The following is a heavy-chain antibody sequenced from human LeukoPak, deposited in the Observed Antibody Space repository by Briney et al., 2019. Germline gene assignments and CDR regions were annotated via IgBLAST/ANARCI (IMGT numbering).Heavy chain of an antibody. CDR2: ISHGGST. CDR1: GYSINSGYY. V-gene: IGHV4-38-2*01. D-gene: IGHD1-1*01. J-gene: IGHJ5*02. Sequence: SETLSLTCAVSGYSINSGYYWGWIWQPPGKGPEWIVSISHGGSTYYNPALKSRVTTSVDTSKNQFSLKLTSVTAADTAVYYCARVMERGPNWFDPWGQGTLVTVSS. CDR3: ARVMERGPNWFDP.